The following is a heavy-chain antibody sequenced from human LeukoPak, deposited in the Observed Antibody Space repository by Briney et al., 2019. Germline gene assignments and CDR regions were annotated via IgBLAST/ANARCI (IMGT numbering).Heavy chain of an antibody. CDR2: INSDGSDT. Sequence: GGSLRLSCAASGFTFSNYWMHWVRRAPGQGLVWVSRINSDGSDTSSVGSVKGRFTISRDNAKNTLYLQMSGLRVEDTAVYHCASDSPYYGMDVWGQGTTVTVSS. CDR1: GFTFSNYW. CDR3: ASDSPYYGMDV. V-gene: IGHV3-74*01. J-gene: IGHJ6*02.